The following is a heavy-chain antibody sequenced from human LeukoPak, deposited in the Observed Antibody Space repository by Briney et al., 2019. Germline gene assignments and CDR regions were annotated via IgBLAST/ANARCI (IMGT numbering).Heavy chain of an antibody. CDR1: GGSISSYY. Sequence: SETPSLTCTVSGGSISSYYWSWIRQPPGKGLEWIGYIYYSGSTSYNPSLKSRVTISIDTSKNQFSLKLSSVTAADTAVYFCARVGYSGYDLRDWGQGTLVTVSS. D-gene: IGHD5-12*01. V-gene: IGHV4-59*01. CDR3: ARVGYSGYDLRD. J-gene: IGHJ4*02. CDR2: IYYSGST.